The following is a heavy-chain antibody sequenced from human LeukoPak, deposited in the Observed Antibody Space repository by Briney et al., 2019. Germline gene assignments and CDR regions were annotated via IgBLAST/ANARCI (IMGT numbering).Heavy chain of an antibody. CDR2: ISSDGSSI. V-gene: IGHV3-74*01. D-gene: IGHD5-12*01. Sequence: GGSLRLSCAASGFTFSSYWMHWVCKAPGKGLVWVSRISSDGSSINYADSVKGRFTISRDKAKKTLYLQVNSLRVEDTAVYYCAREGYSGYDYDYWGQGTLVTVSS. CDR1: GFTFSSYW. CDR3: AREGYSGYDYDY. J-gene: IGHJ4*02.